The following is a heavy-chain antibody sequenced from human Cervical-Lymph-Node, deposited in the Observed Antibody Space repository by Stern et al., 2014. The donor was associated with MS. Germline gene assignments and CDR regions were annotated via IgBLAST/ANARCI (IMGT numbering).Heavy chain of an antibody. CDR1: GYTFTSYG. J-gene: IGHJ6*02. Sequence: VQLVQSGAEVKKPGASVKVSCKASGYTFTSYGISWVRQAPGQGLECMGWISAYNGNTHYAQKLQRRVTMTTDTSTSTAYMELRSLRSDDTAVYYCARDGTVTTYYYYGMDVWGQGTTVTVSS. V-gene: IGHV1-18*01. CDR2: ISAYNGNT. D-gene: IGHD4-11*01. CDR3: ARDGTVTTYYYYGMDV.